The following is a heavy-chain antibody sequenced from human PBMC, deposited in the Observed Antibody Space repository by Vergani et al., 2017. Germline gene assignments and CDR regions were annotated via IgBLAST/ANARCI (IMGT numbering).Heavy chain of an antibody. Sequence: QLLLQDSGPGQVKPSETLSLTCGVSAGSINSRSYYWAWIRQPPGKGLEWIGEINHSGSTNYNPSLKSRVTISVDTSKNQFSLKLSSVTAADTAVYYCARGRYCSSTSCYNLAARPNQGRYYYYMDVWGKGTTVTVSS. CDR1: AGSINSRSYY. D-gene: IGHD2-2*02. CDR2: INHSGST. J-gene: IGHJ6*03. V-gene: IGHV4-39*07. CDR3: ARGRYCSSTSCYNLAARPNQGRYYYYMDV.